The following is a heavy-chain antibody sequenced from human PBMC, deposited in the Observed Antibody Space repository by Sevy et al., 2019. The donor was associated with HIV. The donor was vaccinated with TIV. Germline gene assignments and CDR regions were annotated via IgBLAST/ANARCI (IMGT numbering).Heavy chain of an antibody. CDR3: AKDAGGGSSYFDY. Sequence: ASVKDSCKASGYSFTYSAMQWVRQAPGQGLEWMGWINAGNGNTKYSQKFKGRVTITRDTSARTAYLELSSLRPEDTAVYYCAKDAGGGSSYFDYWGQGTLVTVSS. V-gene: IGHV1-3*01. J-gene: IGHJ4*02. CDR1: GYSFTYSA. CDR2: INAGNGNT. D-gene: IGHD2-15*01.